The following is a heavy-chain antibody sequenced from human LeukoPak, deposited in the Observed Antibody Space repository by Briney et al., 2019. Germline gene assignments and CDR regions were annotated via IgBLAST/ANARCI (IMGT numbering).Heavy chain of an antibody. D-gene: IGHD6-13*01. CDR1: GYTFTSYG. CDR3: ARYRRQFIAAAGSFDY. CDR2: ISAYNGNT. Sequence: ASVKVSCKASGYTFTSYGISWVRQAPGQGLEWMGWISAYNGNTNYAQKLQGRVTMTTDTSTSTAYMELRSLRSDDTAVYYCARYRRQFIAAAGSFDYWGQGTLVTVSS. J-gene: IGHJ4*02. V-gene: IGHV1-18*01.